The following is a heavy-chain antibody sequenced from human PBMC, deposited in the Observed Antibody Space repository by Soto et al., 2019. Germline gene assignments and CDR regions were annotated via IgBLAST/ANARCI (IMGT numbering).Heavy chain of an antibody. J-gene: IGHJ5*02. D-gene: IGHD6-6*01. CDR1: GGTFSSYA. CDR2: IIPIFGTA. CDR3: ARRPSSGSWFDP. Sequence: SVKVSCKASGGTFSSYAISWVRQAPGQGLEWMGGIIPIFGTANYAQKFQGRVTITADESTSTAYMELSSLRSEDTAVYYCARRPSSGSWFDPWGQGTLVTVSS. V-gene: IGHV1-69*13.